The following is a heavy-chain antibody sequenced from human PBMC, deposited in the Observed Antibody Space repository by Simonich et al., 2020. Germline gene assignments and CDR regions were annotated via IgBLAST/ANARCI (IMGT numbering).Heavy chain of an antibody. CDR2: ISSSSSYI. Sequence: GGGLVKPGGSLRLSCAGSGFTFCSYLMNWVRQAPGKGLEWVSYISSSSSYIYYADSVKRRFTISRDNDKNSLHQQMTSLRAEDTAVYYCARKTSYYGTGSYYFDYWGQGTLVTVSS. CDR3: ARKTSYYGTGSYYFDY. CDR1: GFTFCSYL. V-gene: IGHV3-21*01. J-gene: IGHJ4*02. D-gene: IGHD3-10*01.